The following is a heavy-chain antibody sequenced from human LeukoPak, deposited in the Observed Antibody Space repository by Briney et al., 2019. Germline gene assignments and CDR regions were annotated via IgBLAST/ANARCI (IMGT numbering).Heavy chain of an antibody. V-gene: IGHV4-34*01. CDR2: INHSGST. Sequence: SETLSLTCTVSGGSISSYYWSWIRRPPGKGLEWIGEINHSGSTNYNPSLKSRVTISVDTSKNQFSLKLSSVTAADTAVYYCARGITVTTYYFDYWGQGTLVTVSS. CDR1: GGSISSYY. CDR3: ARGITVTTYYFDY. D-gene: IGHD4-17*01. J-gene: IGHJ4*02.